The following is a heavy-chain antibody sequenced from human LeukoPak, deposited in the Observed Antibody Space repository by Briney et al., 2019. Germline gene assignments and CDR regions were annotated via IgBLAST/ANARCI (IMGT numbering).Heavy chain of an antibody. CDR3: ARVDYDILTGYTNWFDP. CDR2: INHSGST. J-gene: IGHJ5*02. V-gene: IGHV4-34*01. D-gene: IGHD3-9*01. CDR1: GGSFSGYY. Sequence: SETLSLTCAVYGGSFSGYYWSWIRQPPGKGLEWIGEINHSGSTNYNPSLKSRGTISVDTSKNQFSPKLSSVTAADTAVYYCARVDYDILTGYTNWFDPWGQGTLVTVSS.